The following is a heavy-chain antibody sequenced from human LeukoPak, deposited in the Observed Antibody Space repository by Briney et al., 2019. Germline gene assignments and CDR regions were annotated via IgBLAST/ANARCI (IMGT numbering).Heavy chain of an antibody. D-gene: IGHD6-6*01. V-gene: IGHV4-59*06. Sequence: PSETLSLTCTVSGGSISSYYWSWLRQPPGKGLEWIGYIYYSGSTYYNPSLKSRVTISVDTSKNQFSLKLSSVTAADTAVYYCARSWQLAKGFDYWGQGTLVTVSS. CDR1: GGSISSYY. CDR2: IYYSGST. CDR3: ARSWQLAKGFDY. J-gene: IGHJ4*02.